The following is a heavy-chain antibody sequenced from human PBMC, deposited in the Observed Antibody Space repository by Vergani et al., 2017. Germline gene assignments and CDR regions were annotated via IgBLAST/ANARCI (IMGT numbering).Heavy chain of an antibody. J-gene: IGHJ4*02. D-gene: IGHD4-23*01. CDR3: ARVGTVGSLDY. Sequence: EVQLVESGGGLVQPGGSLRLSCAASGFTFSSYSMNWDRQAPGKGLEWVSYISSSSSTIYYADSVKGRFTISRDNAKNSLYLQMNSLRADDTAVYYCARVGTVGSLDYWGQGTLVTVSS. CDR2: ISSSSSTI. V-gene: IGHV3-48*01. CDR1: GFTFSSYS.